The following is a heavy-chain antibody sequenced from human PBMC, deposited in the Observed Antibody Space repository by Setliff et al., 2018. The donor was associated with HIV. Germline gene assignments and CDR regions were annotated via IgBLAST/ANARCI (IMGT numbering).Heavy chain of an antibody. CDR2: IWYDGGSK. CDR1: GFTFSSYG. V-gene: IGHV3-30*02. CDR3: AKEFEDLSGAY. D-gene: IGHD3-10*01. Sequence: GGSLRLSCAASGFTFSSYGMHWVRQAPGKGLEWVAVIWYDGGSKYYADSVKGRFIISRDNSKNTLYLQMNSLRAEDTAVYYCAKEFEDLSGAYWGRGTLVTVSS. J-gene: IGHJ2*01.